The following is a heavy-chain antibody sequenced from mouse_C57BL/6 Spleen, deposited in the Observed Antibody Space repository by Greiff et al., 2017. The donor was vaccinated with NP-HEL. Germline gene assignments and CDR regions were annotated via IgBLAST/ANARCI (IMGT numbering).Heavy chain of an antibody. CDR1: GYTFTSYD. CDR2: IYPRDGST. D-gene: IGHD2-2*01. V-gene: IGHV1-85*01. Sequence: VKLMESGPELVKPGASVKLSCKASGYTFTSYDINWVKQRPGQGLEWIGWIYPRDGSTKYNEKFKGKATLTVDTSSSTAYMELHSLTSEDSAVYFCACGYDLDYWGQGTTLTVSS. CDR3: ACGYDLDY. J-gene: IGHJ2*01.